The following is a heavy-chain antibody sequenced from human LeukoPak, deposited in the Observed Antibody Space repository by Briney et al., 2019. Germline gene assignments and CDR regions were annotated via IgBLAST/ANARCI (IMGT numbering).Heavy chain of an antibody. D-gene: IGHD5-18*01. CDR3: AKERQLWFPDELYYYYMDV. J-gene: IGHJ6*03. V-gene: IGHV3-30*02. Sequence: GGSLRLSCAASGFTFSSYGMHWVRQAPGKGLEWVAFIRYDGSNKYYADSVKGRFTISRDNSKNTLYPQMNSLRAEDTAVYYCAKERQLWFPDELYYYYMDVWGKGTTVTVSS. CDR2: IRYDGSNK. CDR1: GFTFSSYG.